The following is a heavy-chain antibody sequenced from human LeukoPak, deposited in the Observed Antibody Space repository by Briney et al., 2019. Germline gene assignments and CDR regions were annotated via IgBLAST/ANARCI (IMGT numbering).Heavy chain of an antibody. Sequence: RASVKVSCKASGGTFSSYANSWVRQAPGQGLEWMGGIIPIFGTANYAQKFQGRVTITADESTSTAYMELRSLRSDDTAVYYCARERPEGASFDYWGQGTLVTASS. CDR3: ARERPEGASFDY. CDR1: GGTFSSYA. CDR2: IIPIFGTA. V-gene: IGHV1-69*13. J-gene: IGHJ4*02. D-gene: IGHD4/OR15-4a*01.